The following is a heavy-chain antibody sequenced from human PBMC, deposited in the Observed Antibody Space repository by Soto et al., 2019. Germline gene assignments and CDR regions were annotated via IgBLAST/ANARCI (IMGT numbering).Heavy chain of an antibody. Sequence: XESLRLSCAASGFTFSSYSMNWVRQAPGKGLEWVSSISRSSSYIYYADSVKGRFTISRDNAKNSLYLQMNSLRAEDTAVYYCARDPIIAMVRGVINWFDPWGQGTLVTVSS. V-gene: IGHV3-21*01. CDR3: ARDPIIAMVRGVINWFDP. J-gene: IGHJ5*02. CDR2: ISRSSSYI. CDR1: GFTFSSYS. D-gene: IGHD3-10*01.